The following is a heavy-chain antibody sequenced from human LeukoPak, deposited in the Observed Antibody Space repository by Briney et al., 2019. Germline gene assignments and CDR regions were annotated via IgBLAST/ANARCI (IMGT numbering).Heavy chain of an antibody. J-gene: IGHJ6*04. CDR3: ARVKRFGELTIYYYYGMDV. CDR2: INHSGST. V-gene: IGHV4-34*01. Sequence: SETLSLTCAVYGGSFSGYYWSWIRQPPGKGLEWIGEINHSGSTNYNPSLKSRVTISVDTSKNQFSLKLSSVTAADTAVYYCARVKRFGELTIYYYYGMDVGGKGTTVTVSA. D-gene: IGHD3-10*01. CDR1: GGSFSGYY.